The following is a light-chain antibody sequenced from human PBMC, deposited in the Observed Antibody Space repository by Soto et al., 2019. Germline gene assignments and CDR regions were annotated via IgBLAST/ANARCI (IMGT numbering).Light chain of an antibody. CDR3: QKYNNAPLT. V-gene: IGKV1-27*01. Sequence: DIQMTQSPSSLSASVGDRVTITCRASQDISNYLAWYQQKPGKVPNPVIYGASTLQSGVPSRFSGSGSGTDFTLTISSLQPEDVATYYCQKYNNAPLTFGPGTRWIS. CDR1: QDISNY. J-gene: IGKJ3*01. CDR2: GAS.